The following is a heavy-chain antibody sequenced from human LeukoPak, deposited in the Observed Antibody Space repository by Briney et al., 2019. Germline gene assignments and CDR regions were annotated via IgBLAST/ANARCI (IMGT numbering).Heavy chain of an antibody. Sequence: GGSLKLSCAASGFTFTASSMHWVRQASGRGLEWIGHIRNKAYNYATKYAASAKGRFTISRDDSKNTTFLQMNSLQTEDTAVYYCTQWLTDAFDFWGQGTVVTVS. D-gene: IGHD6-19*01. CDR1: GFTFTASS. CDR3: TQWLTDAFDF. J-gene: IGHJ3*01. V-gene: IGHV3-73*01. CDR2: IRNKAYNYAT.